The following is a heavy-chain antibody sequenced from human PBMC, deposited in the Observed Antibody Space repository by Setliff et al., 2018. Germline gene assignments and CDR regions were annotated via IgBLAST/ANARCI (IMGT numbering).Heavy chain of an antibody. D-gene: IGHD4-17*01. J-gene: IGHJ5*02. V-gene: IGHV4-34*03. Sequence: PSETLSLTCSVYGESFSNNYWSWIRQTPGKGLEWIEDFYFRGSHYYKPSLESRLSISVDTSKNQLSLTLTSVTAADTAIYCARGNGATTGWFDPWGQGTLVTVSS. CDR2: FYFRGSH. CDR3: ARGNGATTGWFDP. CDR1: GESFSNNY.